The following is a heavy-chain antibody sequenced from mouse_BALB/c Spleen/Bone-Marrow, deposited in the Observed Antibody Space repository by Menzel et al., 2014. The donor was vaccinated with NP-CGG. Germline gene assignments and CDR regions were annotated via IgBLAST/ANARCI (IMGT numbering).Heavy chain of an antibody. V-gene: IGHV2-9*02. CDR2: IWAGGST. Sequence: VQLQQSGPGLVAPSQSLSITCTVSGFSLTSYGVHWVRQPPGKGLEWLGVIWAGGSTNYNSALMSRLSISKDNSKSQVFLKMNSLQTDDTAMYYCARYGYLYAMDYWGQGASVTVSS. CDR3: ARYGYLYAMDY. D-gene: IGHD2-2*01. CDR1: GFSLTSYG. J-gene: IGHJ4*01.